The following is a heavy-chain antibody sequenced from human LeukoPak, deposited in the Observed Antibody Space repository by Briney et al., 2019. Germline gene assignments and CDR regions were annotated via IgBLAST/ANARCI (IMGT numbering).Heavy chain of an antibody. CDR2: TNHSGST. D-gene: IGHD3-9*01. CDR3: ARGEYDILTGYYTPFDY. CDR1: GGSFSGYY. V-gene: IGHV4-34*01. Sequence: PSETLSLTCAVYGGSFSGYYWSWIRQPPGKGLEWIGETNHSGSTNYNPSLKSRVTISVDTSKNQFSLKLSSVTAADTAVYYCARGEYDILTGYYTPFDYWGQGTLVTVSS. J-gene: IGHJ4*02.